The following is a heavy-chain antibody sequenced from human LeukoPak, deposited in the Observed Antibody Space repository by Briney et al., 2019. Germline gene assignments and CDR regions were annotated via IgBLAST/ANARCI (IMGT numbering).Heavy chain of an antibody. J-gene: IGHJ5*02. CDR1: GFTFRSYS. CDR3: ARDGGLYSGDFYWFDP. CDR2: ISSSGSYI. V-gene: IGHV3-21*01. Sequence: GGSLRLSCAASGFTFRSYSMNWVRQAPGKGLEWVSFISSSGSYIYYADSVRGRFTISRDNAKNSVYLQMNSLRAEDTAVYYCARDGGLYSGDFYWFDPWGQGTLVTISS. D-gene: IGHD4-11*01.